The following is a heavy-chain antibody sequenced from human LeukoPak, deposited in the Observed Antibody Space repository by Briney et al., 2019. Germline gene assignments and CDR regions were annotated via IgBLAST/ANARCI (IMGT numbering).Heavy chain of an antibody. J-gene: IGHJ6*02. V-gene: IGHV4-59*01. CDR2: IYYSGST. CDR3: ARIMSVVRGVIISYGMDV. CDR1: GGSISSYY. D-gene: IGHD3-10*02. Sequence: SETLSLTCTVSGGSISSYYWSWIRQPPGKGLEWIGYIYYSGSTNHNPSLKSRVTISVDTSKNQFSLKLSSVTAADTAVYYCARIMSVVRGVIISYGMDVWGQGTTVTVSS.